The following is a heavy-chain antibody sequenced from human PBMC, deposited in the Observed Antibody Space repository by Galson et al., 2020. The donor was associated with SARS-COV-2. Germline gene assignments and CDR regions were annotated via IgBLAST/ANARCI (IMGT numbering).Heavy chain of an antibody. CDR2: INPNSGGT. CDR3: ARGGADGSGSYPHYYYDGMDV. Sequence: ASVKVSCKASGYTFTGYYMHWVRQAPGQGLEWMGWINPNSGGTNYAQKFQGRVTMTRDTSISTAYMELSRLRSDDTAVYYCARGGADGSGSYPHYYYDGMDVWGQGTTVTVSS. J-gene: IGHJ6*02. D-gene: IGHD3-10*01. V-gene: IGHV1-2*02. CDR1: GYTFTGYY.